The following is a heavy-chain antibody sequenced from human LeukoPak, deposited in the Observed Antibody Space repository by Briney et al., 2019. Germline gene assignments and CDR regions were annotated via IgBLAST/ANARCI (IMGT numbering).Heavy chain of an antibody. Sequence: GGSLRLSCAASGFTFSNYRMNWVRRAPGKGLEWVSSISGSSSDTRYADSVKGRFTISRDNAKNSLFLQMDSLRAEDTALYYCARDGAGLDYWGQGTLVTVSS. J-gene: IGHJ4*02. D-gene: IGHD3-16*01. CDR2: ISGSSSDT. V-gene: IGHV3-21*01. CDR3: ARDGAGLDY. CDR1: GFTFSNYR.